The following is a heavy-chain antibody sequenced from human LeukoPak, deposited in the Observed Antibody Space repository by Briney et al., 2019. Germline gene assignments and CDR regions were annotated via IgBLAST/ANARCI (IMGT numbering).Heavy chain of an antibody. V-gene: IGHV3-7*01. CDR3: ARASLRFLEWSPDY. CDR1: GFTFSSYW. J-gene: IGHJ4*02. CDR2: IKQDGSEK. D-gene: IGHD3-3*01. Sequence: GGSLRPSCAASGFTFSSYWMSWVRQAPGKGLEWVANIKQDGSEKYYVDSVKGRFTISRDNAKNSLYLQMNSLRAEDTAVYYCARASLRFLEWSPDYWGQGTLVTVSS.